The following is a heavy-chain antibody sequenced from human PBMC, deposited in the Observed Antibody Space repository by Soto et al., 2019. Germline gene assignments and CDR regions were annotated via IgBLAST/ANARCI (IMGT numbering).Heavy chain of an antibody. CDR2: IHHSGST. CDR1: GVSISSDNG. J-gene: IGHJ4*02. CDR3: ARDQGSHPGD. V-gene: IGHV4-4*02. D-gene: IGHD6-13*01. Sequence: QVQLQESGPGLVRPSGTVSLTCAVSGVSISSDNGWSWVRQPPGKALEWIGEIHHSGSTNYNPSLKSRVTMSVVPSKDLFSLTLNSVTAAYTAFYYCARDQGSHPGDWGQGTLVSVSS.